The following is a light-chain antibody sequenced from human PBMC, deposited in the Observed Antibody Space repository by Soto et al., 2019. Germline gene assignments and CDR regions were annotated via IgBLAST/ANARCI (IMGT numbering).Light chain of an antibody. CDR3: QQYDDSIT. V-gene: IGKV3-20*01. Sequence: EIVLTQSPGTLSLSPGERATLSCTASQSVSNQYLAWYQEKPGQAPRLLIFRASYRATGIPDRFSGSGSGTGFTLTISRLEPEDFAVYYRQQYDDSITFGGGTKVEIK. CDR2: RAS. CDR1: QSVSNQY. J-gene: IGKJ4*01.